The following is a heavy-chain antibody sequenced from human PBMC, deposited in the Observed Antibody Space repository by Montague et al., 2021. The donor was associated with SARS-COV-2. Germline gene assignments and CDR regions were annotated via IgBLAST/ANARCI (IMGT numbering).Heavy chain of an antibody. Sequence: SETLSLTCTVSGGSISSSSYYWGWIRPPPGKEREWNMSNYCSGSNYYNPSLKSRVTISVDTSKSQFSLKLSSVSAADTAVYYCARRYGRAIMFGGVIRNAACDFWGQGTMVTVSS. J-gene: IGHJ3*01. D-gene: IGHD3-3*01. CDR2: NYCSGSN. V-gene: IGHV4-39*01. CDR3: ARRYGRAIMFGGVIRNAACDF. CDR1: GGSISSSSYY.